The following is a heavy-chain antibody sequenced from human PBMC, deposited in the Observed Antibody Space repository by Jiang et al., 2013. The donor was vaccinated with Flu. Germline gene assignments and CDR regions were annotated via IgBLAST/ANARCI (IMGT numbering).Heavy chain of an antibody. CDR2: IGTAGDT. CDR3: ARGQGAGYYYYGMDV. D-gene: IGHD6-19*01. CDR1: GFTFSSYD. Sequence: VQLLESGGGLVQPGGSLRLSCAASGFTFSSYDMHWVRQATGKGLEWVSAIGTAGDTYYPGSVKGRFTISRENAKNSLYLQMNSLRAGDTAVYYCARGQGAGYYYYGMDVWGQGTTVTVSS. J-gene: IGHJ6*02. V-gene: IGHV3-13*01.